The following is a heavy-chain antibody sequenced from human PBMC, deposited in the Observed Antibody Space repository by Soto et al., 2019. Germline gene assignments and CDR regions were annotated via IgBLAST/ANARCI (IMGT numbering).Heavy chain of an antibody. J-gene: IGHJ3*02. V-gene: IGHV4-31*03. Sequence: QVQLRESGPGLMKPSQTLSLTCTVSGGSISRGGYYWSWIRQRPGKGLEWIGYIYHSGSTYYNPSLMSRVTISLDTSKNQFSLKLSSVTAADTAVYYCANGGNLGAFDIWGQGTMVTVSS. CDR3: ANGGNLGAFDI. D-gene: IGHD2-15*01. CDR1: GGSISRGGYY. CDR2: IYHSGST.